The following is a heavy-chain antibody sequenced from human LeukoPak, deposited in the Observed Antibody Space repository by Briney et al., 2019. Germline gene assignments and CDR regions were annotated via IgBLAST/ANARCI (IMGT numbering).Heavy chain of an antibody. CDR3: AKAARYFDWLPSFDS. D-gene: IGHD3-9*01. CDR1: GFTFSSYW. CDR2: ISRDGGSR. V-gene: IGHV3-43*02. Sequence: TGGSLRLSCAASGFTFSSYWMHWVRQTPGKGLEWVSLISRDGGSRDYADSVKGRFTVSRDNSKNSLYLQMNSLRTDDTAFYFCAKAARYFDWLPSFDSWGQGTLVTVSS. J-gene: IGHJ4*02.